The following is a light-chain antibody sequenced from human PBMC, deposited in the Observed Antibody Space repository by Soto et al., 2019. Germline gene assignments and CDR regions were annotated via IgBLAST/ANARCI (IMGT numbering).Light chain of an antibody. Sequence: AIRMTQSPSSLSASTGDRVTITCRASQGISSYLAWYQQKPGKAPKLLIYAASTLQSGVPSRFSGSGSGTDFTLTISCLQSEDFETYYCQQYYSYLSTFGQGTRLEIK. V-gene: IGKV1-8*01. CDR2: AAS. J-gene: IGKJ5*01. CDR3: QQYYSYLST. CDR1: QGISSY.